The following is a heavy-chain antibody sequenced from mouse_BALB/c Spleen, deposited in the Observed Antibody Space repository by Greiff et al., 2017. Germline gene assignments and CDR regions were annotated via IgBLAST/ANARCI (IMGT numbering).Heavy chain of an antibody. Sequence: QVQLKQPGAELVKPGASVKLSCKASGYTFTSYWMHWVKQRPGQGLEWIGEINPSNGRTNYNEKFKSKATLTVDKSSSTAYMQLSSLTSEDSAVYYCARKTRYDGPHYYAMDYWGQGTSVTVSS. CDR1: GYTFTSYW. CDR2: INPSNGRT. V-gene: IGHV1S81*02. J-gene: IGHJ4*01. CDR3: ARKTRYDGPHYYAMDY. D-gene: IGHD2-14*01.